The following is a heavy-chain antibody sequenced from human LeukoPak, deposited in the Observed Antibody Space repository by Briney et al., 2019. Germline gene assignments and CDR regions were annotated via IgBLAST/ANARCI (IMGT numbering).Heavy chain of an antibody. CDR1: GFTFSSYA. Sequence: GGSLRLSCAASGFTFSSYAMNWVRQAPGKGLQWVSSLSGSGGSSYYADSVKGRFTISRDNTNKTLYLQMDSLGVEDSAIYFCAKGRGSRAYNYFDLWGQGCLVTV. J-gene: IGHJ5*02. D-gene: IGHD6-13*01. V-gene: IGHV3-23*01. CDR2: LSGSGGSS. CDR3: AKGRGSRAYNYFDL.